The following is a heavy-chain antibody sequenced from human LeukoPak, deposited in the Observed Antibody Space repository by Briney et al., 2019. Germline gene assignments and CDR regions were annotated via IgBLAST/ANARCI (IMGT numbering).Heavy chain of an antibody. V-gene: IGHV1-69*13. CDR2: IIPIFGTA. Sequence: SVKVSCEASGYTFAKHAIHWVRQAPGQGLEWMGGIIPIFGTANYAQKFQGRVTITADESTSTAYMELSSLRSEDTAVYYCARDLEDYGGNSGWGQGTLVTVSS. D-gene: IGHD4-23*01. CDR3: ARDLEDYGGNSG. CDR1: GYTFAKHA. J-gene: IGHJ4*02.